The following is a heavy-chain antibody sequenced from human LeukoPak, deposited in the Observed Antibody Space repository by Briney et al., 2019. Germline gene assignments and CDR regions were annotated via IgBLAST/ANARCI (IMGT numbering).Heavy chain of an antibody. V-gene: IGHV1-3*01. CDR2: INAGNGHT. Sequence: PGGSLRLSCAASGFTFSSYAMQWVRQAPGQRLEWMGWINAGNGHTRYSQRFQGRVTITRDTSASTVYMEVTSLRFEDTAVYYCARGIWSRTVSSYYFDCWGQGTLVTVSS. D-gene: IGHD3-3*01. J-gene: IGHJ4*02. CDR3: ARGIWSRTVSSYYFDC. CDR1: GFTFSSYA.